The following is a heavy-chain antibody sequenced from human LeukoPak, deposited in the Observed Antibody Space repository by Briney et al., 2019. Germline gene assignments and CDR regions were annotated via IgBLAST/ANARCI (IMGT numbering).Heavy chain of an antibody. J-gene: IGHJ4*02. D-gene: IGHD2-15*01. CDR1: GGSISSYY. CDR2: IYYSGST. CDR3: ARDPRGCSGGSCYSI. Sequence: SETLSLTCTVSGGSISSYYWSWIRQPPGKGLEWIGYIYYSGSTNYNPSLKSRVTISVDTSKNQFSLKLSSVTATDTAVYYCARDPRGCSGGSCYSIWGQGTLVTVSS. V-gene: IGHV4-59*01.